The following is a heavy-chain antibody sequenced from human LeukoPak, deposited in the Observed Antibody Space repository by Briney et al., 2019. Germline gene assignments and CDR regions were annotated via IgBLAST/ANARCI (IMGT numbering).Heavy chain of an antibody. D-gene: IGHD4-23*01. CDR1: GFTFSSYA. CDR3: ARDKDYGGYSGLYY. Sequence: PGGSLRLSCAASGFTFSSYAMHWVRQAPGKGLEWVAVISYDGSNKYYAASVKGRFTISRDNSKNTLYLQMNSLRAEDTAVYYCARDKDYGGYSGLYYWGQGTLVTVSS. CDR2: ISYDGSNK. V-gene: IGHV3-30-3*01. J-gene: IGHJ4*02.